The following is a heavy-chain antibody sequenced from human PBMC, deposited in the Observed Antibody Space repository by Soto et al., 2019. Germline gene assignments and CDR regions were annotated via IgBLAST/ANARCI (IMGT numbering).Heavy chain of an antibody. J-gene: IGHJ3*02. D-gene: IGHD6-6*01. CDR1: GGTFSSYA. Sequence: QVQLVQSGAEVKKPGSSVKVSCKASGGTFSSYAISWVRQAPGQGLEWMGGIIPIFGTANYAQKFQGRVTITADESTSTAYMELSSLRSEDTAVYYCASRHPAGASSSFTDAFDIWGQGTMVTVSS. CDR3: ASRHPAGASSSFTDAFDI. V-gene: IGHV1-69*01. CDR2: IIPIFGTA.